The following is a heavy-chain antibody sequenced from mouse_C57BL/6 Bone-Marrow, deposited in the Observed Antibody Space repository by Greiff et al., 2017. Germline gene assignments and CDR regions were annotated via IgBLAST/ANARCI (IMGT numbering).Heavy chain of an antibody. CDR1: GYTFTSYW. Sequence: VQLQQPGAELVRPGTSVKLSCKASGYTFTSYWMHWVKQRPGQGLEWIGVIDPSDSYTNYNQKFKGKATLTVDTSSSTAYMQLSSLTSEDSAVYYCARGYDYGSSFAWFAYWGQGTLVTVSA. CDR2: IDPSDSYT. V-gene: IGHV1-59*01. J-gene: IGHJ3*01. CDR3: ARGYDYGSSFAWFAY. D-gene: IGHD1-1*01.